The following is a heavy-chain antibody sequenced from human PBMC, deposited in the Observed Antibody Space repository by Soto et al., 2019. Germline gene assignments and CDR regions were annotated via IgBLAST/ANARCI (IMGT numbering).Heavy chain of an antibody. CDR3: AKNNWGHDYGDYAAFDI. CDR2: ISGSGGST. J-gene: IGHJ3*02. D-gene: IGHD4-17*01. V-gene: IGHV3-23*01. Sequence: GGSLRLSCAASGFTFSSYAMSWVRQAPGKGLEWVSAISGSGGSTYYADSVKGRFTISRDNSKNTLYLQMNSLRAEDTAVYYCAKNNWGHDYGDYAAFDIWGQGTMVTVSS. CDR1: GFTFSSYA.